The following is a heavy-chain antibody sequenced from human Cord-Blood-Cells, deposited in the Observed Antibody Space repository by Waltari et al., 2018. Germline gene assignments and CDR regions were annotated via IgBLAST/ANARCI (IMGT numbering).Heavy chain of an antibody. V-gene: IGHV4-39*01. J-gene: IGHJ3*02. CDR1: GGSISSSSYY. D-gene: IGHD6-13*01. CDR2: IYYSGST. Sequence: QLQLQESGPGLVKPSETLSLTCTVSGGSISSSSYYWGWIREPTGKGLEWIGSIYYSGSTYYNPSLKSRVTISVDTSKNQFSLKLSSVTAADTAVYYCARHGRRSSSWTDAFDIWGQGTMVTVSS. CDR3: ARHGRRSSSWTDAFDI.